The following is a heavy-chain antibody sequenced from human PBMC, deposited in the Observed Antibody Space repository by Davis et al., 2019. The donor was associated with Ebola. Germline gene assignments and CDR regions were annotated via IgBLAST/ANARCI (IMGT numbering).Heavy chain of an antibody. D-gene: IGHD6-19*01. CDR3: AKRIAVTILYYYYGMDV. J-gene: IGHJ6*02. CDR2: ISGSGGST. V-gene: IGHV3-23*01. Sequence: PGGSLRLSCAASGFTFSSYAMSWVRQAPGKGLEWVSAISGSGGSTYYADSVKGRFTISRDNSKNTLYLQMNSLRAEDTAVYYCAKRIAVTILYYYYGMDVWGQGTTVTVSS. CDR1: GFTFSSYA.